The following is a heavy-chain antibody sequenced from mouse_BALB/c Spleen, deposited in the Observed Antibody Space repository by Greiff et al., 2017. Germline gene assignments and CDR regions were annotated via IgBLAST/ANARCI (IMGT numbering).Heavy chain of an antibody. D-gene: IGHD2-14*01. V-gene: IGHV1-80*01. CDR3: ARAYYRYDRFAY. J-gene: IGHJ3*01. Sequence: QVQLQQSGAELVRPGSSVKISCKASGYAFSSYWMNWVKQRPGQGLEWIGQIYPGDGDTNYNGKFKGKATLTADKSSSTAYMQLSSLTSEDSAVYFCARAYYRYDRFAYWGQGTLVTVSA. CDR1: GYAFSSYW. CDR2: IYPGDGDT.